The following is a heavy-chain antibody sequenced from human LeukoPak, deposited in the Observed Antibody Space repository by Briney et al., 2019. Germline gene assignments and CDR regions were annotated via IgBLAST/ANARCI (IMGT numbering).Heavy chain of an antibody. CDR1: GITLSSNY. J-gene: IGHJ5*02. CDR2: IYSGGST. Sequence: RRSLRLSCAAFGITLSSNYMSWVRQAPGKGLEWVSVIYSGGSTNYADSVKGRFTISRDNSKNTLDLQMNSLRGEDTAVYYCATDQRGSGWFDPWGQGTLVTVSS. CDR3: ATDQRGSGWFDP. D-gene: IGHD6-19*01. V-gene: IGHV3-66*01.